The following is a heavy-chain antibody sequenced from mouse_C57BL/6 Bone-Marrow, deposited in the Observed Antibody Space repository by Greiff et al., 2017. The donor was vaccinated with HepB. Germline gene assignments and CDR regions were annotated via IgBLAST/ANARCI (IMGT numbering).Heavy chain of an antibody. Sequence: VMLVESGPELVKPGASVKISCKASGYAFSSSWMNWVKQRPGKGLEWIGRIYPGDGDTNYNGKFKGKATRTADKSTSTAYMQLSSLTSEDSAVYCIAREKWGYYIDYWGEGTTLTVSS. D-gene: IGHD1-3*01. CDR1: GYAFSSSW. V-gene: IGHV1-82*01. J-gene: IGHJ2*01. CDR2: IYPGDGDT. CDR3: AREKWGYYIDY.